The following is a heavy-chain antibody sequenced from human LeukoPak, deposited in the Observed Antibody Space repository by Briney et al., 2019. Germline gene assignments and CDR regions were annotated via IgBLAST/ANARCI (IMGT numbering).Heavy chain of an antibody. D-gene: IGHD4-17*01. Sequence: SETLSFTCTASGGSISSHYWSWIRQPPGKGLEWIGYISSIGSTNYNPSLKSRVTISVDTSKNQFSLKLTSVTAADTAVYFCARDPTTVTKGLDIWGQGTMVTVSS. J-gene: IGHJ3*02. V-gene: IGHV4-59*11. CDR3: ARDPTTVTKGLDI. CDR1: GGSISSHY. CDR2: ISSIGST.